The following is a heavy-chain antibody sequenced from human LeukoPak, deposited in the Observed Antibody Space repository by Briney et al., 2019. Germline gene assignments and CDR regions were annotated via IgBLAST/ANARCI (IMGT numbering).Heavy chain of an antibody. J-gene: IGHJ4*02. CDR1: GGSVSGGSYY. V-gene: IGHV4-61*01. Sequence: SETLSLTCTVSGGSVSGGSYYWSWIRQPPGKGLEWIGYIYYSGSTNYNPSLKSRVTISVDTSKSQFSLKLSSVTAADTAVYYCARDYYDSSGRYFDYWGQGTLVTVSS. CDR2: IYYSGST. CDR3: ARDYYDSSGRYFDY. D-gene: IGHD3-22*01.